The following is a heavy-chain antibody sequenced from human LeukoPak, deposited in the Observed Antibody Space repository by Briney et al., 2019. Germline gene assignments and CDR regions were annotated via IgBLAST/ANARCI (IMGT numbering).Heavy chain of an antibody. Sequence: GGSLRLSCAASGFPFRNYGMSWVRQAPGKGLEWVSAVSTDGFSTYYADSVKGRFTVSRDNSKNTVYLQMNSLRAEDTAVYYCAKGPYSGFSWGQGTLVTVSS. CDR2: VSTDGFST. D-gene: IGHD1-26*01. J-gene: IGHJ5*02. CDR3: AKGPYSGFS. CDR1: GFPFRNYG. V-gene: IGHV3-23*01.